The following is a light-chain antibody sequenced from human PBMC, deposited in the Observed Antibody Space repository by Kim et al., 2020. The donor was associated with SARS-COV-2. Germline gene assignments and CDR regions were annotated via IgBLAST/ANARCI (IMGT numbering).Light chain of an antibody. Sequence: LHPRERASLSCRASQSVSRFITRYQKKHDQAPRILSYVAYNMATGFPPRCSVSVSVTEFTLTINSLEPEDIAVYYCQQRINWPRTFGGGTKVDIK. CDR1: QSVSRF. V-gene: IGKV3-11*01. CDR3: QQRINWPRT. J-gene: IGKJ4*01. CDR2: VAY.